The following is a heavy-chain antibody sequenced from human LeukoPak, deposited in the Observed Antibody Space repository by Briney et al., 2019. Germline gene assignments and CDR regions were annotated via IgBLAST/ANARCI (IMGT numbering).Heavy chain of an antibody. D-gene: IGHD3-16*01. J-gene: IGHJ4*02. CDR3: ARAPYGDNGYTAEVADY. CDR1: GFTFSSCA. Sequence: GGSLRLSCAASGFTFSSCAMNWVRQAPGTGLEWVSSISGSGDNTYYADSVKGRFTISRDNSKNMLYLQLSSLRAEDTAVYYCARAPYGDNGYTAEVADYWGQGTLVTVSS. V-gene: IGHV3-23*01. CDR2: ISGSGDNT.